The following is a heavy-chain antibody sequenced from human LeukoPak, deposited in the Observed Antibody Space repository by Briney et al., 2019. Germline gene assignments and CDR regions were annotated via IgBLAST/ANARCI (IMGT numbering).Heavy chain of an antibody. CDR1: GYSNSSGYY. Sequence: SETLSLTCTVSGYSNSSGYYWGWIRQPPGKGLEWIGSIYHSGSTYYNPSLKSRVTISVDTSKNQFSLKLSSVTAADTAVYYCARIMYNWNLNWFDPWGQGTLVTVSS. CDR3: ARIMYNWNLNWFDP. CDR2: IYHSGST. V-gene: IGHV4-38-2*02. D-gene: IGHD1-20*01. J-gene: IGHJ5*02.